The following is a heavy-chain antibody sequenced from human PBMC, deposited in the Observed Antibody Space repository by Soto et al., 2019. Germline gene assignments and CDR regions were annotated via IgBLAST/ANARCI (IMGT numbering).Heavy chain of an antibody. CDR2: IIPIFGTA. CDR3: ARGASKGAARLRYYYGMDV. J-gene: IGHJ6*02. CDR1: GYTFTSYD. D-gene: IGHD6-6*01. V-gene: IGHV1-69*13. Sequence: SVKVSCKASGYTFTSYDINWVRQAPGQGLEWMGGIIPIFGTANYAQKLQGRVTITADESTSTAYMELSSLRSEDTAVYYCARGASKGAARLRYYYGMDVWGQGTTVTVSS.